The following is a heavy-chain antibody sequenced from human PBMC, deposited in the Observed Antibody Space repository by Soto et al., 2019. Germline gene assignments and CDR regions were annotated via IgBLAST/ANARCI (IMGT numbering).Heavy chain of an antibody. D-gene: IGHD1-26*01. CDR3: ARSLGVGATKDYFDY. CDR2: IYYSGST. V-gene: IGHV4-59*01. J-gene: IGHJ4*02. Sequence: SETLSLTCTVSGGSIISYYWSWIRQPPGKGLEWIGYIYYSGSTNYNPSLKSRVTISVDTSKNQFSLKLSSVTAADTAVYYCARSLGVGATKDYFDYWGQGTLVTVSS. CDR1: GGSIISYY.